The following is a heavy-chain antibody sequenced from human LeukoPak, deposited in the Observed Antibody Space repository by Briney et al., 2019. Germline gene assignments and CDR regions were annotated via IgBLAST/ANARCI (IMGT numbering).Heavy chain of an antibody. Sequence: SETLSLTCTVSRGSISSGNYYWSWIRQPAGKGLEWIGRFHTRGSTNYNPSLKSRVTISVDTSKNQFSLKLSSVTAADTAVYYCARQISRSGRFNYYFDYWGQGTLVTVSS. V-gene: IGHV4-61*02. D-gene: IGHD3-10*01. J-gene: IGHJ4*02. CDR2: FHTRGST. CDR1: RGSISSGNYY. CDR3: ARQISRSGRFNYYFDY.